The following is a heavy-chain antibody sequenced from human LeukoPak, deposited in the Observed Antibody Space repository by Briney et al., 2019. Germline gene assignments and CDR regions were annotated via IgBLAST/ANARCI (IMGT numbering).Heavy chain of an antibody. V-gene: IGHV4-59*01. CDR3: ASKSSDHGELRFDY. CDR1: SDSIRSYY. D-gene: IGHD1-7*01. Sequence: SETLSLTCTVSSDSIRSYYWGWIRQPPGKGREWIGYFYYTGSTNYNPSLKSRVTISVDTSKNQFSLKLNSVTDADTAVYYCASKSSDHGELRFDYWGQGTLVTVSS. CDR2: FYYTGST. J-gene: IGHJ4*02.